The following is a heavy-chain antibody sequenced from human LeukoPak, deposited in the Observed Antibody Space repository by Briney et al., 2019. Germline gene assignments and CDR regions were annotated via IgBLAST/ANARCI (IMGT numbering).Heavy chain of an antibody. D-gene: IGHD3-22*01. CDR1: GYTFTSYG. V-gene: IGHV1-18*01. J-gene: IGHJ4*02. Sequence: ASVKVSCKASGYTFTSYGISWVRQAPGQGLEWMGWISAYNGNTNYAQKLQGRVTMTTDTSTSTAYMELRSLRSDDTAVYYCARGGSAGGYYDSSGYPAFDYWGQGTLVTVYS. CDR3: ARGGSAGGYYDSSGYPAFDY. CDR2: ISAYNGNT.